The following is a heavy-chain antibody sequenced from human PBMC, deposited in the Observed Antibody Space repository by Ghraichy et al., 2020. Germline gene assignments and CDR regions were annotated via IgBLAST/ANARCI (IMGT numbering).Heavy chain of an antibody. CDR2: INPNSGGT. J-gene: IGHJ4*02. CDR1: GYTFTGYY. Sequence: ASVKVSCKASGYTFTGYYMHWVRQAPGQGLEWMGRINPNSGGTNYAQKFQGRVTMTRDTSISTAYMELSRLRSDDTAVYYCAREGYSSGWSDYWGQGTLVTVSS. CDR3: AREGYSSGWSDY. V-gene: IGHV1-2*06. D-gene: IGHD6-19*01.